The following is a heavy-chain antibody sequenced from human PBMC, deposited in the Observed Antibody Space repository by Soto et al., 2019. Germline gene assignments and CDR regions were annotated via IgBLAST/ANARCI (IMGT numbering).Heavy chain of an antibody. J-gene: IGHJ6*02. CDR2: ISAYNGNT. V-gene: IGHV1-18*04. Sequence: ASVKVSCKASGYTFTSYCISWVRQAPGQGLEWMGWISAYNGNTNYAQKLQGRVTMTTDTSTSTAYMELRSLRSDDTAVYYCARDQLTGSSSWYQDYYYYGMDVWGQGTTVTVSS. CDR3: ARDQLTGSSSWYQDYYYYGMDV. D-gene: IGHD6-13*01. CDR1: GYTFTSYC.